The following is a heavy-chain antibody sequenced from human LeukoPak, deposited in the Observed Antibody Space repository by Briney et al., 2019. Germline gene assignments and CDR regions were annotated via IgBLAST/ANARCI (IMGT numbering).Heavy chain of an antibody. Sequence: GGSLRLSCAASGFTFSSYAMSWVRQAPGKGLEWVSAISGSGGSTYYADSVKGRFTISRDNSKNTLYLQMNGLRAEDTAVYYCAKPNTIFGVVIPTLFDYWGQGTLVTVSS. D-gene: IGHD3-3*01. CDR2: ISGSGGST. V-gene: IGHV3-23*01. CDR3: AKPNTIFGVVIPTLFDY. J-gene: IGHJ4*02. CDR1: GFTFSSYA.